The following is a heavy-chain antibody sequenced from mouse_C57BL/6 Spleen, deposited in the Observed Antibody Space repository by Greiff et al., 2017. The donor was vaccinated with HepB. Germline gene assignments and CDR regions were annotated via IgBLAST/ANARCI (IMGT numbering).Heavy chain of an antibody. CDR2: IHPNSGST. CDR3: ARRGIITTVVATHWYFDV. CDR1: GYTFTSYW. V-gene: IGHV1-64*01. Sequence: VQLQQSGAELVKPGASVKLSCKASGYTFTSYWMHWVKQRPGQGLEWIGMIHPNSGSTNYNEKFKSKATLTVDKSSSTAYMQLSSLTSEDSAVYYCARRGIITTVVATHWYFDVWGTGTTVTVSS. J-gene: IGHJ1*03. D-gene: IGHD1-1*01.